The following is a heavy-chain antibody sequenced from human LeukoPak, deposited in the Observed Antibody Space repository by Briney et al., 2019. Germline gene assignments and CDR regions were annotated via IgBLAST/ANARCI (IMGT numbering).Heavy chain of an antibody. CDR1: GFTFSSYG. CDR3: ARDLGVAKIPTRYYYAMDV. Sequence: GRSLRLSCAASGFTFSSYGMYWVRQAPAKGLEWVAIIWFDGGNKNVAESVKGRLIISRDNSKNTLYLQMNSLRAEDTAIYYCARDLGVAKIPTRYYYAMDVWGQGTTVTVSS. J-gene: IGHJ6*02. CDR2: IWFDGGNK. D-gene: IGHD2-2*02. V-gene: IGHV3-33*01.